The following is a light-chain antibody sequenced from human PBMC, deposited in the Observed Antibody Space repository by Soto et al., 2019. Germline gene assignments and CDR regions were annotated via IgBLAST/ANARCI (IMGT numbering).Light chain of an antibody. CDR3: QQYYDWPRT. CDR2: GES. J-gene: IGKJ1*01. CDR1: QSVSID. Sequence: EIVMTQSPATLSVSPGERATLSCRASQSVSIDLAWYQQKPGQAPRLLIYGESARATGIPARFSGSGSGTEFTLTISSLQSEDFAVYFCQQYYDWPRTFGQGTKVDIK. V-gene: IGKV3-15*01.